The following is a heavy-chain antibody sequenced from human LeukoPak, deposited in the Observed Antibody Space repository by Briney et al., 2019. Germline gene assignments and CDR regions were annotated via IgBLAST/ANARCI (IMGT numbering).Heavy chain of an antibody. J-gene: IGHJ6*02. CDR1: GYTLTELS. CDR2: FDSEDGET. D-gene: IGHD1-26*01. V-gene: IGHV1-24*01. CDR3: ATDIVGATAGFYYYYGMDV. Sequence: ASVKFSCKVSGYTLTELSMHWVRQAPGKGLEWMGGFDSEDGETIYAQKFQGRVTMTEDTSTDTAYMELSSLRSEDTAVYYCATDIVGATAGFYYYYGMDVWGQGTTVTVSS.